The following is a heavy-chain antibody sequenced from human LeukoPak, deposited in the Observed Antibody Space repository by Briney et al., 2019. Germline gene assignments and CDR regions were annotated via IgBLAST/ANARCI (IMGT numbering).Heavy chain of an antibody. J-gene: IGHJ4*02. CDR1: GFTFSSVS. CDR2: ISWNSGSI. Sequence: PGGSLRLSCVASGFTFSSVSMHWVRQAPGKGLEWVSGISWNSGSIGYADSVKGRFTISRDNAKNSLYLQMNSLRAEDTALYYCAKDKEQGVFDYWGQGTLVTVSS. D-gene: IGHD1/OR15-1a*01. CDR3: AKDKEQGVFDY. V-gene: IGHV3-9*01.